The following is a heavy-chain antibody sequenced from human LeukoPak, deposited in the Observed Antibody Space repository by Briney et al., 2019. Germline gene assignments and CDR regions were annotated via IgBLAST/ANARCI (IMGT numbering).Heavy chain of an antibody. D-gene: IGHD5-24*01. J-gene: IGHJ4*02. Sequence: SVKVSCKASGGTFSSYAVSWVRQAPGQGLEWMGGIIPIFGTANYAQEFQGRVTITADESTSTAYMELSSLRSEDTAVYYCARDPTGDGYNYSHWGQGTLVTVSS. CDR1: GGTFSSYA. CDR3: ARDPTGDGYNYSH. CDR2: IIPIFGTA. V-gene: IGHV1-69*01.